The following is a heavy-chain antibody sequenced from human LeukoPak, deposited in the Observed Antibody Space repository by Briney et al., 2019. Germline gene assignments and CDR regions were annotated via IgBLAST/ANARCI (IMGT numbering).Heavy chain of an antibody. CDR3: AKVQEAGIVGALDY. CDR2: ISGSGGST. Sequence: GGSLRLSCAASGFTFSSYAMSWVRQAPGKGLEWVSAISGSGGSTYYADSVKGRFTISRDNSKNTLYLQMNSLRAEDTAEYYCAKVQEAGIVGALDYWGQGTLVTVSS. V-gene: IGHV3-23*01. CDR1: GFTFSSYA. D-gene: IGHD1-26*01. J-gene: IGHJ4*02.